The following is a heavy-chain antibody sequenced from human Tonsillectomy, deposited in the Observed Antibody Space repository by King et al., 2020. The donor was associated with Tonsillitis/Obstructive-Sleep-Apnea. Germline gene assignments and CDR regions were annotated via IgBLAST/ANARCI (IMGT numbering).Heavy chain of an antibody. D-gene: IGHD3-10*01. CDR2: ISSNGGST. CDR1: GFTFSSYA. Sequence: VQLVESGGGLVKPGGSLRLSCAASGFTFSSYAMHWVRQAPGKGLEYVSAISSNGGSTYYANSVKGRFTITRDNSKNTLYLQMGSLRAEDMAVYYCARGRTGECDYCGQGTLVTVSS. V-gene: IGHV3-64*01. J-gene: IGHJ4*02. CDR3: ARGRTGECDY.